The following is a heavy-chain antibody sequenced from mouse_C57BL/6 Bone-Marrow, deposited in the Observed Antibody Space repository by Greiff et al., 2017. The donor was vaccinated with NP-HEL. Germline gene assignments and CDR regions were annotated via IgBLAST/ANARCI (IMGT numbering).Heavy chain of an antibody. J-gene: IGHJ3*01. Sequence: VQLKQSGPGLVAPSQSLSITCTASGFSLTSYGVDWVRQPPGKGLEWLGVIWGGGCTNYNSAPLSRLSISKDNSKSQIFLKMNSLQTDDTAMYYCAKQGDYDGEFAYWGQGTLVTVSA. CDR2: IWGGGCT. CDR1: GFSLTSYG. V-gene: IGHV2-9*01. CDR3: AKQGDYDGEFAY. D-gene: IGHD2-4*01.